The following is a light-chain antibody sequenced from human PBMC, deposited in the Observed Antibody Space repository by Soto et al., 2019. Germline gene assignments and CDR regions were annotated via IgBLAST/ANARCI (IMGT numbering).Light chain of an antibody. Sequence: LTQPPSASGSPGQSVAISCTGPSSDVGGYNYVSWYQQHPGKAPKLMIYEVNKRPSGVPDRFSGSKSGNTASLTVSGLQAEDEADYYCSSYAGSSNVFGTGTKVTVL. CDR2: EVN. CDR1: SSDVGGYNY. J-gene: IGLJ1*01. V-gene: IGLV2-8*01. CDR3: SSYAGSSNV.